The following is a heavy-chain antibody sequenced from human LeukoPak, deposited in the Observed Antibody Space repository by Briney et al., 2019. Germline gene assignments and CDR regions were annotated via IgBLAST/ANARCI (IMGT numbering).Heavy chain of an antibody. J-gene: IGHJ4*02. CDR2: IYPGDSDT. V-gene: IGHV5-51*01. CDR1: GYSFTSYW. CDR3: ATKYTSGWYYFDY. D-gene: IGHD6-19*01. Sequence: GESLKISCKGSGYSFTSYWIGWVRQMPGKGLEWMGTIYPGDSDTRYSPSFQGQVTISADKSISTAYLQWSSLKASDTAMYHCATKYTSGWYYFDYWGQGTLVTVSS.